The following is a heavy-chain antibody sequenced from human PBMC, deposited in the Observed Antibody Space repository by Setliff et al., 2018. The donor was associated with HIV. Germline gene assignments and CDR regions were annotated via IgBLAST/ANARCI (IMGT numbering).Heavy chain of an antibody. D-gene: IGHD3-10*01. J-gene: IGHJ6*02. CDR1: GFTFSDHY. CDR2: IRGNE. CDR3: ARDQLAMVRRNGMDV. V-gene: IGHV3-66*03. Sequence: PGGSLRLSCAASGFTFSDHYMTWIRQAPGKGLEWISTIRGNEYYADSVKGRFTISRDNSKNTLYVQMNSLRAEDTAVYYCARDQLAMVRRNGMDVWGQGTTVTVSS.